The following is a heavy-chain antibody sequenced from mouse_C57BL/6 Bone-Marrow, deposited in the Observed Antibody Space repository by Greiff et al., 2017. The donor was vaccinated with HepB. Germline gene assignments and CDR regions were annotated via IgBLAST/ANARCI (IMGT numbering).Heavy chain of an antibody. D-gene: IGHD1-1*01. CDR3: AREVVLLRYQCYFDY. V-gene: IGHV1-55*01. CDR2: IYPGSGST. J-gene: IGHJ2*01. Sequence: QVQLQQPGAELVKPGASVKMSCKASGYTFTSYWITWVKQRPGQGLEWIGDIYPGSGSTNYNEKFKSKATLTVDTSSSTAYMQLSSLTSEDSAVYYCAREVVLLRYQCYFDYWGQGTTLTVSS. CDR1: GYTFTSYW.